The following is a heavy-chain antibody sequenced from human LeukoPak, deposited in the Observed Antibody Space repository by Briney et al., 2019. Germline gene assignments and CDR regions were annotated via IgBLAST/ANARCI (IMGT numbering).Heavy chain of an antibody. V-gene: IGHV4-59*01. J-gene: IGHJ4*02. CDR3: ASAYCSSTSCPIDY. Sequence: SETLSLTCTVSGGSISSYYWSWIRQPPGKGLEWIGYIYYSGSTNYNPSLKSRVTISVDTSKNQFALKLSSVTAADTAVYYCASAYCSSTSCPIDYWGQGTLVTVSS. CDR2: IYYSGST. CDR1: GGSISSYY. D-gene: IGHD2-2*01.